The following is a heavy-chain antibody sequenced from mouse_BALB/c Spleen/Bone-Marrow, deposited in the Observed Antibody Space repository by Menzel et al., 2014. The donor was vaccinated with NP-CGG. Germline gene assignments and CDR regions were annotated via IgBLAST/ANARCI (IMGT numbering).Heavy chain of an antibody. V-gene: IGHV7-1*02. CDR3: ARGNYGSPFAY. CDR1: GFTFSDFY. D-gene: IGHD1-1*01. Sequence: DVQLQESGGGLVQPGSSLRLSCATSGFTFSDFYMEWVRQPPGKRLEWIAASRNKANDYITEYSASVKGRFIVSRDTSQSILYLQMNALRAEDTAIYYCARGNYGSPFAYWGQGTLVTVSA. J-gene: IGHJ3*01. CDR2: SRNKANDYIT.